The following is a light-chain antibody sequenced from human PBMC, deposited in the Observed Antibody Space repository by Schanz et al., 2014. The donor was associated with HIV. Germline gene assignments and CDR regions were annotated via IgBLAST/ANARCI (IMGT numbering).Light chain of an antibody. CDR2: DVS. V-gene: IGLV2-14*03. J-gene: IGLJ2*01. CDR3: QSYDSGLSGIL. CDR1: SSDVGGYNY. Sequence: QSALTQPASVSGSPGQSITISCTGTSSDVGGYNYVSWHQQHPGKAPKLMIYDVSNRPSGVSNRFSGSKSGNTASLTISGLQAEDEADYYCQSYDSGLSGILFGGGTKLTVL.